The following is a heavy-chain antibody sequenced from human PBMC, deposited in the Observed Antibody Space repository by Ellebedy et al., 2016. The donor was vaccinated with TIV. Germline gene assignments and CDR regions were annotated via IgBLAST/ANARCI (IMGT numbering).Heavy chain of an antibody. V-gene: IGHV3-23*01. CDR3: AKLAPSMVKSSFDF. Sequence: GGSLRLSXAASGFTFSSYAVSWVRQSPGKGLEWVSAISGGGGSTYYADSVKGRFTISRDNSKNTLYLHMNSLRAEDTAIYYCAKLAPSMVKSSFDFWGRGTLVTVSS. D-gene: IGHD4/OR15-4a*01. J-gene: IGHJ2*01. CDR1: GFTFSSYA. CDR2: ISGGGGST.